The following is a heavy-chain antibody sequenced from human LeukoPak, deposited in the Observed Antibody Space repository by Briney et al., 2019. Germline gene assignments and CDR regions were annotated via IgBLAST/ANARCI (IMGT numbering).Heavy chain of an antibody. Sequence: GGSLKLSCAASGFTLSSYWMSWVRQAPGKGLEWVANIKYDGSEIDYVDSVKGRFTISRDNAKNSLYLQMNSLRAEDTAVYYCARDIAAPGLFFDYWGQGTLVTVSS. V-gene: IGHV3-7*01. CDR3: ARDIAAPGLFFDY. D-gene: IGHD6-13*01. CDR2: IKYDGSEI. J-gene: IGHJ4*02. CDR1: GFTLSSYW.